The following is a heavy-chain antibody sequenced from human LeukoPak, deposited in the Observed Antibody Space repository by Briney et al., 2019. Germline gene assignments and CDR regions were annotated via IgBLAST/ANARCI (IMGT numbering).Heavy chain of an antibody. CDR2: IKQDGSEK. V-gene: IGHV3-7*01. Sequence: PGGSLRLSCAASGFTFSSYAMHWVRQAPGKGLEWVANIKQDGSEKYYVDSVKGRFTISRDNAKNSLYLQMNSLRAEDTAVYYCARGRAQLWPHWGQGTLVTVSS. J-gene: IGHJ4*02. CDR3: ARGRAQLWPH. CDR1: GFTFSSYA. D-gene: IGHD5-18*01.